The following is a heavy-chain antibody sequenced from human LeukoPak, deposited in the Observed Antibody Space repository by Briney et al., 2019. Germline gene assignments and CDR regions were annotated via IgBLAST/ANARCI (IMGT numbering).Heavy chain of an antibody. CDR3: ARHGYNYYYYYYMDV. J-gene: IGHJ6*03. V-gene: IGHV4-34*01. CDR2: INHSGST. Sequence: PSETLSLTCAVYGGSFSGYYWSWIRQPPGKGLEWIGEINHSGSTNYNPSLKSRVTISVDTSKNQFSLKLSSVTAADTAVYYCARHGYNYYYYYYMDVWGKGTTVTVSS. CDR1: GGSFSGYY. D-gene: IGHD5-24*01.